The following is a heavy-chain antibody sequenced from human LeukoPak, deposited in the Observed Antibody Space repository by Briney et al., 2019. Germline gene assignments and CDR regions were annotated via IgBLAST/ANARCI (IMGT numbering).Heavy chain of an antibody. Sequence: SGGSLRLSCVASGFTFSTYNMNWVRQAPGKGLEWVSSISSGSEIIYYADSVKGRFTVSRDNDKNSLYLQMNSLRAEDTAVYYCARDFGSYYYDSSDPTWGYWGQGTLVTVSS. J-gene: IGHJ4*02. CDR2: ISSGSEII. V-gene: IGHV3-48*01. D-gene: IGHD3-22*01. CDR1: GFTFSTYN. CDR3: ARDFGSYYYDSSDPTWGY.